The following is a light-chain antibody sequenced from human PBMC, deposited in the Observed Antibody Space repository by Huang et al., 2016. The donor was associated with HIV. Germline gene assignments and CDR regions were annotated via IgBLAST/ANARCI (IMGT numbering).Light chain of an antibody. CDR1: QGISKS. CDR3: QQYQSVPWT. J-gene: IGKJ1*01. Sequence: DIQMTQSPSSLSASVGDRVTIICRASQGISKSLAWYQQKPGKATKLLLYTTSELESRVPSRFSGSGSVTHYSLTISTLQPENLATYYCQQYQSVPWTFGQGTKVAI. V-gene: IGKV1-NL1*01. CDR2: TTS.